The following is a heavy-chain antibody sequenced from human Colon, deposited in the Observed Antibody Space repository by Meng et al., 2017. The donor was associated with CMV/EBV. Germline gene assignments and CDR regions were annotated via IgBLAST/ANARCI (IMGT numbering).Heavy chain of an antibody. D-gene: IGHD4-23*01. CDR2: ISPSSNSV. J-gene: IGHJ4*02. V-gene: IGHV3-48*04. CDR3: ARAAVGGNEGIDY. Sequence: GESLKISCAASEFTFNTYTMNWVRQAPGKGLEWLAYISPSSNSVYYADSVRGRFTVSRDHAKNSLYLQMNSLRADDTAIYYCARAAVGGNEGIDYWGQGTLVTVSS. CDR1: EFTFNTYT.